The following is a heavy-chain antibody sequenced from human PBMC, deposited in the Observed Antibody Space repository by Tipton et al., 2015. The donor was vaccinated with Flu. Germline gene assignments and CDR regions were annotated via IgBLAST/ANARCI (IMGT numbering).Heavy chain of an antibody. Sequence: TLSLTCAVYGGSFSGYYWSWIRQPPGKGLEWIGEINHSGSTNYNPSLKSRVTISVDTSKNQFSLKLSSVTAADTAAYYCARAFGGNYYGSGSLPTPAWFDPWGQGTLVTVSS. J-gene: IGHJ5*02. CDR3: ARAFGGNYYGSGSLPTPAWFDP. V-gene: IGHV4-34*01. D-gene: IGHD3-10*01. CDR2: INHSGST. CDR1: GGSFSGYY.